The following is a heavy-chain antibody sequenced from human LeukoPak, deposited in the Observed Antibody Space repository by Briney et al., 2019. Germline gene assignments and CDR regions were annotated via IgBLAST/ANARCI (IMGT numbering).Heavy chain of an antibody. CDR1: GFTFSSYA. D-gene: IGHD3-3*01. CDR3: AKGWYYDFWSGYYPYFDY. J-gene: IGHJ4*02. Sequence: GGSLRLSCAASGFTFSSYAMSWVRQAPGKGLEWVSAISGSGGSTYYADSVKGRFTISRDNSKNTLYLQMNSLRAEDTAVYYRAKGWYYDFWSGYYPYFDYWGQGTLVTVSS. CDR2: ISGSGGST. V-gene: IGHV3-23*01.